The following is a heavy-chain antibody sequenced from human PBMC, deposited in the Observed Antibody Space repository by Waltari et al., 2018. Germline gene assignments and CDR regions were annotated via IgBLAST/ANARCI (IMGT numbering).Heavy chain of an antibody. V-gene: IGHV1-69*01. CDR1: GGTFSSYA. D-gene: IGHD3-22*01. CDR2: IIPIFGTA. J-gene: IGHJ4*02. CDR3: ARDQDYYDSSGYHHPLDY. Sequence: QVQLVQSGAEVKKPGSSVKVSCKASGGTFSSYAISWVRQAPGQGLEWMGGIIPIFGTANYAQKCQGRVTSTADESTSTAYMELSILRSEDTAVYYCARDQDYYDSSGYHHPLDYWGQGTLVTVSS.